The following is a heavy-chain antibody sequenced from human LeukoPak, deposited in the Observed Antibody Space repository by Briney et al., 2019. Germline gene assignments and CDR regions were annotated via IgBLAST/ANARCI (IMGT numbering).Heavy chain of an antibody. CDR1: GFTFSSYA. D-gene: IGHD4-17*01. V-gene: IGHV3-30*04. CDR2: ISYDGSNK. CDR3: AKDLTTVTTQGDY. Sequence: GGSLRLSCAASGFTFSSYAMHWVRQAPGKGLEWVAVISYDGSNKYYADSVKGRFTISRDNSKNTLYLQMNSLRTEDTAVYYCAKDLTTVTTQGDYWGQGTLVTVS. J-gene: IGHJ4*02.